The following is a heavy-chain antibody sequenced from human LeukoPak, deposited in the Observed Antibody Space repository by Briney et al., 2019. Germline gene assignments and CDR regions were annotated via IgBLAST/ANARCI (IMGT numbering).Heavy chain of an antibody. Sequence: SETLSLACTISGGPVSDYYWSWIRQSPGKGLEWIGYIYHTGSTSYSPSLKSRVTISADTSQNQFSLKLSSVTAADTAVYYCASRKLGNDYWGQGTLVTVSS. CDR1: GGPVSDYY. V-gene: IGHV4-59*02. J-gene: IGHJ4*02. CDR3: ASRKLGNDY. D-gene: IGHD7-27*01. CDR2: IYHTGST.